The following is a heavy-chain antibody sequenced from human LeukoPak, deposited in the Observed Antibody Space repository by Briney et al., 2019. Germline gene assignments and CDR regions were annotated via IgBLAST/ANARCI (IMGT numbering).Heavy chain of an antibody. CDR1: GGSFSGYY. Sequence: SSETLSLTCAVYGGSFSGYYWSWIRQPPGKGLEWIGEINHSGGTNYNPSLKSRVTISVDTSKNQFSLKLSSVTAADTAVYYCARGRGGSGAAAGTRWFDPWGQGTLVTVSS. CDR3: ARGRGGSGAAAGTRWFDP. J-gene: IGHJ5*02. CDR2: INHSGGT. V-gene: IGHV4-34*01. D-gene: IGHD6-13*01.